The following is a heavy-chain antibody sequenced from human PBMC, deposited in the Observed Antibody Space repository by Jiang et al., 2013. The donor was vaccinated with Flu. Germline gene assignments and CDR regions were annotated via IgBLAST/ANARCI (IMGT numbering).Heavy chain of an antibody. D-gene: IGHD3-9*01. CDR3: AKVKRYFDWLLSEFDY. Sequence: KGRFTISRDNAKNPLYLQMNSLRAEDTALYYCAKVKRYFDWLLSEFDYWGQGTLVTVSS. J-gene: IGHJ4*02. V-gene: IGHV3-9*01.